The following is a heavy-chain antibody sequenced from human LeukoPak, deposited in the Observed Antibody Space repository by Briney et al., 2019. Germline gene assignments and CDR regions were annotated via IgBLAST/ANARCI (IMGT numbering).Heavy chain of an antibody. J-gene: IGHJ3*02. CDR3: AGVVAATGGAFDI. V-gene: IGHV5-51*01. Sequence: GESLKISFKGSGYSFTSYWIGWVRQMPGKGLEWMGIIYPGDSDTRYSPSFQGQVTISADKSISTAYLQWSSLKASDTAIYYCAGVVAATGGAFDIWGQGTMVTVSS. CDR2: IYPGDSDT. CDR1: GYSFTSYW. D-gene: IGHD2-15*01.